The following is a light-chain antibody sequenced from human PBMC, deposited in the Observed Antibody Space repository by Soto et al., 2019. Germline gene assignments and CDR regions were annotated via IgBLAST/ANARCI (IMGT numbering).Light chain of an antibody. CDR2: GAS. V-gene: IGKV3-15*01. J-gene: IGKJ2*01. CDR1: QSVSRN. Sequence: EVVLTQSPATLSLSPGDRATLSCRASQSVSRNLAWYQQKPGQAPRLLIYGASTRATGVPARFSGSGSATEFTLSISSLQSEDVAVYYCHQYGGWHPDTFGQGTKLEI. CDR3: HQYGGWHPDT.